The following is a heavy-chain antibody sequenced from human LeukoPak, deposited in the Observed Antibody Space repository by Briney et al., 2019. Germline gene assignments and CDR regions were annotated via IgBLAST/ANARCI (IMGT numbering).Heavy chain of an antibody. CDR2: ISSSGSTI. CDR1: GFTFSSYE. V-gene: IGHV3-48*03. J-gene: IGHJ5*02. D-gene: IGHD3-16*01. Sequence: GGSLRLSCAASGFTFSSYEMNWVRQAPGKGLEWVSYISSSGSTIYYADSVKGRFTISRDNAKNSLYLQMSSLRAEDTAVYYCARDPGGWFDPWGQGTLVTVSS. CDR3: ARDPGGWFDP.